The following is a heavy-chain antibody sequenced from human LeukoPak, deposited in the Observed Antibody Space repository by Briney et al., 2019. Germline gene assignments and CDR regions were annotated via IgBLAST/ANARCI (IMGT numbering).Heavy chain of an antibody. V-gene: IGHV3-64*01. D-gene: IGHD6-13*01. CDR3: ARTPYSSSWYSLGFDY. CDR1: GFTLSIYV. CDR2: IRSNGGRT. J-gene: IGHJ4*02. Sequence: GGSLRHSCAASGFTLSIYVMHCVRQAPGKALEYVSEIRSNGGRTYYTTSVKGRFTIYRDNSKSTLYLQMGSLRADDMAVYYCARTPYSSSWYSLGFDYWGQGTLVTVSS.